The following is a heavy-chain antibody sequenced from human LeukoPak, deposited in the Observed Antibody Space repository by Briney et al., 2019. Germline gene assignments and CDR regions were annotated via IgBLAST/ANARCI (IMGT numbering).Heavy chain of an antibody. CDR3: ARDVSGYDLFDY. D-gene: IGHD5-12*01. Sequence: ASVKVSCKASGGTFSGYAISWVRQAPGQGLEWMGIINPSGGSTSYAQKFQGRVTMTRDTSTSTVYMELSSLRSEDTAVYYCARDVSGYDLFDYWGQGTLVTVSS. CDR2: INPSGGST. CDR1: GGTFSGYA. V-gene: IGHV1-46*01. J-gene: IGHJ4*02.